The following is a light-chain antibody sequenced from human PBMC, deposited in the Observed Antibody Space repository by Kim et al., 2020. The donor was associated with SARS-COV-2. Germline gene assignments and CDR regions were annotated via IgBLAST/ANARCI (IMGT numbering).Light chain of an antibody. J-gene: IGKJ5*01. Sequence: SLSPGDGATLSCRASQSVGDFLAWYQQRPGQAPRLLIYDASKRATVIPARFSGSGSGTDFTLTISTLESEDSAIYYCQRSSWPITFGQGTRLEIK. CDR1: QSVGDF. CDR2: DAS. V-gene: IGKV3-11*01. CDR3: QRSSWPIT.